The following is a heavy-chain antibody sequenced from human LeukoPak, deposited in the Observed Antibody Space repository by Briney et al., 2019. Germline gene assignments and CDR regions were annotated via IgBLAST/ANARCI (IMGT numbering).Heavy chain of an antibody. V-gene: IGHV4-38-2*02. J-gene: IGHJ6*03. CDR2: LYYSGST. CDR3: ARDHRGVTMVRGSRKYYYYYMDV. Sequence: PGGSLRLSCAASGFTFSGYAMSWIRQPPGKWLEWIGSLYYSGSTYYNPSLKSRVTISVDTSKNQFSLKLSSVTAADTAVYYCARDHRGVTMVRGSRKYYYYYMDVWGRGTTVTVSS. D-gene: IGHD3-10*01. CDR1: GFTFSGYA.